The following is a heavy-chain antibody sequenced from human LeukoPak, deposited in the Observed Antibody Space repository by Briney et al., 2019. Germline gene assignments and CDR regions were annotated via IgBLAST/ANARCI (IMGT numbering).Heavy chain of an antibody. D-gene: IGHD3-22*01. CDR2: INHSGST. CDR1: GGSFSGYY. J-gene: IGHJ6*02. Sequence: SGTLSLTCAVYGGSFSGYYWSWIRQPPGKGLEWIGEINHSGSTNYNPSLKSRVTISVDTSKNQFSLKLSSVTAADTAVYYCARALIVGYYYYYGMDVWGQGTTVTVSS. V-gene: IGHV4-34*01. CDR3: ARALIVGYYYYYGMDV.